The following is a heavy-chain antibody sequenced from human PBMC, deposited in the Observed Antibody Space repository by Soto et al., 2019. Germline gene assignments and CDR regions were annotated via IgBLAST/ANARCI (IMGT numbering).Heavy chain of an antibody. J-gene: IGHJ4*02. CDR2: IGTAGDT. Sequence: EVQLVESGGNLVQPGGPLRLSCEASGFTFSGFDMHWVRQPTGKGLEWVSTIGTAGDTYYAVSVKGRFTISRDNAKNSLSLQMNSLRAGDTAVYFCARGQEVGAHFFDSWGQGTQVTVSS. V-gene: IGHV3-13*01. D-gene: IGHD2-15*01. CDR1: GFTFSGFD. CDR3: ARGQEVGAHFFDS.